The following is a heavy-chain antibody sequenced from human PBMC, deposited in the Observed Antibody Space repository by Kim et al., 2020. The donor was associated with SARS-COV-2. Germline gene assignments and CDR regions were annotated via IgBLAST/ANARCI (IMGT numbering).Heavy chain of an antibody. CDR1: GLTFSSYW. J-gene: IGHJ4*02. V-gene: IGHV3-7*01. Sequence: GGSLRLSCAASGLTFSSYWMTWVRQAPGKGLEWVANIKPDGSEGYYVDSLKGRFTISRDNAKNSLYLQMTSLRAEDTAVFFCAVWTYNSGWSLDYWGQGTLVTVSS. CDR2: IKPDGSEG. CDR3: AVWTYNSGWSLDY. D-gene: IGHD6-19*01.